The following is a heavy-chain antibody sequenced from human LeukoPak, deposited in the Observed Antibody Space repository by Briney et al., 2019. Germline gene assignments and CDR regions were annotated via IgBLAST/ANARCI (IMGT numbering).Heavy chain of an antibody. Sequence: PGGSLRLSCAASGFTFSSYWMNWVRQAPGKGLEWVANIKQDGSEKYHVDSVKGRFTISRDNAKNSLYLQMNSLRAEDTAVYYCARDRGWSTLDYWGQGTLVTVSS. J-gene: IGHJ4*02. CDR2: IKQDGSEK. CDR1: GFTFSSYW. CDR3: ARDRGWSTLDY. V-gene: IGHV3-7*01. D-gene: IGHD6-19*01.